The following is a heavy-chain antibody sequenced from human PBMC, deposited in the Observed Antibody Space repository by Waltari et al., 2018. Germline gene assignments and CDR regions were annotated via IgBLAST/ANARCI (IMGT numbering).Heavy chain of an antibody. CDR3: AREIVVVPAAIPTGWFDP. CDR1: GGTFSSYA. Sequence: QVQLVQSGAEVKKPGSSVKVSCKASGGTFSSYAISWVRQAPGQGLEWMGGVIPSFGTPNYEQKFQGRVTITADESTSTAYMELSSLRSEDTAVYYCAREIVVVPAAIPTGWFDPWGQGTLVTVSS. V-gene: IGHV1-69*01. CDR2: VIPSFGTP. J-gene: IGHJ5*02. D-gene: IGHD2-2*01.